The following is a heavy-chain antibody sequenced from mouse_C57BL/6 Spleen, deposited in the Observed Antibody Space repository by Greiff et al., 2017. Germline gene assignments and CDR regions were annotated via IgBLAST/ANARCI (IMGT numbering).Heavy chain of an antibody. D-gene: IGHD1-1*01. J-gene: IGHJ4*01. CDR3: LRIGYAMDY. Sequence: EVMLVASGGGLVKPGGSLKLSCAASGFTFSNYGMHWVRQAPEKGLEWVAYISSGSSTIYYADTVKGRFTISRDNAKNTLFLQMTSLRSEDTAMYYCLRIGYAMDYWGQGTSVTVSS. CDR1: GFTFSNYG. V-gene: IGHV5-17*01. CDR2: ISSGSSTI.